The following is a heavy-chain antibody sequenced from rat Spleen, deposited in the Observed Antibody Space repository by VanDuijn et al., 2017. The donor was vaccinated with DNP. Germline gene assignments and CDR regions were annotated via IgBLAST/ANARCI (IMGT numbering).Heavy chain of an antibody. V-gene: IGHV3-1*01. CDR1: GYSIPSSY. D-gene: IGHD1-12*03. CDR2: IDYSGNT. Sequence: EVQLQESGPGLVKPSQSLSLTCSVTGYSIPSSYRWNWIRKLPGDKMEWTGYIDYSGNTGYNPSLKSRISITRNTSNNQFFLQLKSVTTEDTATYYCARGNDDYYPNWYLDFWGPGTMVTVSS. J-gene: IGHJ1*01. CDR3: ARGNDDYYPNWYLDF.